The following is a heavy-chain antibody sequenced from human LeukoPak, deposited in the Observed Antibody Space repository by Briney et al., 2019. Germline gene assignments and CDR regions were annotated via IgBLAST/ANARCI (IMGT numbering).Heavy chain of an antibody. CDR2: IYPGDSDT. CDR1: GYSFTSYW. CDR3: ARPYYYDSSGYYWFGY. D-gene: IGHD3-22*01. V-gene: IGHV5-51*01. J-gene: IGHJ4*02. Sequence: GESLKISCKGSGYSFTSYWIGWLRQMPGKGLEWMGIIYPGDSDTRYSPSFQGQVTISADKSISTAYLQWSSLKASDTAMYYCARPYYYDSSGYYWFGYWGQGTLVTVSS.